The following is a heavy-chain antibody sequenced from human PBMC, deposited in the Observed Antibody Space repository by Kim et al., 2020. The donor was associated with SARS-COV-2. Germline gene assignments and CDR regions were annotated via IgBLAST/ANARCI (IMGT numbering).Heavy chain of an antibody. J-gene: IGHJ3*02. CDR3: ARGGCRVVVPAAIPAFDI. Sequence: KSRVTISVDTSKNQFSLKLSAVTAADTAVYYCARGGCRVVVPAAIPAFDIWGQGTMVTVSS. D-gene: IGHD2-2*01. V-gene: IGHV4-34*01.